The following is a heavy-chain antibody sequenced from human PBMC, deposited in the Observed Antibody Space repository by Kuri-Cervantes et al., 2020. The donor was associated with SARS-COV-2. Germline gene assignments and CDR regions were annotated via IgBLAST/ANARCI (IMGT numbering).Heavy chain of an antibody. CDR1: GYTFTSYG. D-gene: IGHD3-22*01. Sequence: ASVKVSCKASGYTFTSYGISWVRQAPGQGLEWMGWISAYNGNTNYAQKLQGRVTMTTDTSTSTAYMELRSLRSDDTAVYYCARDYYDSSGYYYALRSLDYWGQGTRVTGYS. CDR2: ISAYNGNT. J-gene: IGHJ4*02. CDR3: ARDYYDSSGYYYALRSLDY. V-gene: IGHV1-18*01.